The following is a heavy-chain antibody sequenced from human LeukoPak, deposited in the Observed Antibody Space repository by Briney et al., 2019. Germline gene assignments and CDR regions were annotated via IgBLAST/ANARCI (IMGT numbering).Heavy chain of an antibody. J-gene: IGHJ5*02. D-gene: IGHD4-17*01. CDR1: GGSFSGYY. CDR3: ARDRPLATVTTVDTYGFDP. V-gene: IGHV4-4*07. CDR2: IYTSGRT. Sequence: PSETLSLTCAVYGGSFSGYYRSWIRQPAGKGLEWIGRIYTSGRTNYNTSLKSRVTMSADTSKNQLSLKLSSVTAADTAVYYCARDRPLATVTTVDTYGFDPWGQGTLVTVSS.